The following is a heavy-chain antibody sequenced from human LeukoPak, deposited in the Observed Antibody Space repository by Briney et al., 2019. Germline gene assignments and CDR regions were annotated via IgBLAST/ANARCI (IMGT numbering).Heavy chain of an antibody. CDR2: ISAYNGNT. Sequence: GASVKVSCKASGYTFTSYGISWVRQAPGQGLEWMGWISAYNGNTNYAQKLQGRVTMTTDTSTSTAYMELRSLRSDDTAVYYCARDSLTGTINDAFDIWGQGTMVTVSS. V-gene: IGHV1-18*01. J-gene: IGHJ3*02. CDR3: ARDSLTGTINDAFDI. CDR1: GYTFTSYG. D-gene: IGHD3-9*01.